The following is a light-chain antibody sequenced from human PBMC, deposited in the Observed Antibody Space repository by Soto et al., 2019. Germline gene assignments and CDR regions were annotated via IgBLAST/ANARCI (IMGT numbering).Light chain of an antibody. CDR3: QQYNSYSLS. CDR2: DAS. V-gene: IGKV1-5*01. Sequence: DIQMTPSPSTLSASVGDRVTITCRASQSINIWLAWYQQKPGKAPKLLIYDASSLQSGVPSRFRGSTSGTEFTLTISSLQPDDFATYYCQQYNSYSLSFGGGTKVDIK. J-gene: IGKJ4*01. CDR1: QSINIW.